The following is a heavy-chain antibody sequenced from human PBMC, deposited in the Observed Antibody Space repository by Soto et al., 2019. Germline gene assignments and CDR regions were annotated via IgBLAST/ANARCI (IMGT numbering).Heavy chain of an antibody. J-gene: IGHJ5*02. CDR3: ARRHFWSGYQSPAGYNWFDP. Sequence: QVQLVQSGAEVKKPGASVKVSCKASGYTFTSYGISWVRQAPGQGLEWMGWISAYNGNTNYAQKLQGRVTMTTDTSTSTAYMELRSLRSDDMAVYYCARRHFWSGYQSPAGYNWFDPWGQGTLVTVSS. CDR1: GYTFTSYG. V-gene: IGHV1-18*03. D-gene: IGHD3-3*02. CDR2: ISAYNGNT.